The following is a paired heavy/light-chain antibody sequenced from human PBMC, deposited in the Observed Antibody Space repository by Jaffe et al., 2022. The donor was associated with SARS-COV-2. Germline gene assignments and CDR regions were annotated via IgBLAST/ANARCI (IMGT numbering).Heavy chain of an antibody. Sequence: EVQLVESGGGVVRPGGSLRLSCAASGFTFDDYGMSWVRQAPGKGLEWVSGINWNGGSTGYADSVKGRFTISRDNAKNSLYLQMNSLRAEDTALYHCARAGGSSSWYKGERYYFDYWGQGTLVTVSS. V-gene: IGHV3-20*01. D-gene: IGHD6-13*01. CDR1: GFTFDDYG. CDR3: ARAGGSSSWYKGERYYFDY. J-gene: IGHJ4*02. CDR2: INWNGGST.
Light chain of an antibody. CDR1: SSDVGGYNY. J-gene: IGLJ2*01. CDR2: EVS. V-gene: IGLV2-14*01. CDR3: SSYTSSSTPGVV. Sequence: QSALTQPASVSGSPGQSITISCTGTSSDVGGYNYVSWYQQHPGKAPKLMIYEVSNRPSGVPDRFSGSKSGNTASLTISGLQAEDEADYYCSSYTSSSTPGVVFGGGTKLTVL.